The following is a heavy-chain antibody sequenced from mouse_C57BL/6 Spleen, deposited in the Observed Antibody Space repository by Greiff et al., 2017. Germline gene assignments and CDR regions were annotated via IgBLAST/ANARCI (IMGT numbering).Heavy chain of an antibody. CDR2: IYPGDGDT. J-gene: IGHJ3*01. D-gene: IGHD2-10*01. CDR3: GRAYYGNYGWFAY. CDR1: GYAFSSPW. Sequence: QVQLQQSGPELVKPGASVKISCKASGYAFSSPWMNWVKQRPGKGLEWIGRIYPGDGDTNYNGKFKGKATLTADKSSSTAYMQLSSLTSEDSAVYCCGRAYYGNYGWFAYWGQGTLVTVSA. V-gene: IGHV1-82*01.